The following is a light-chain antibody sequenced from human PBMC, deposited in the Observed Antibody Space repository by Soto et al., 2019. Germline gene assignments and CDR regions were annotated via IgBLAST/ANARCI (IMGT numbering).Light chain of an antibody. V-gene: IGLV2-14*01. CDR1: SGDVGGYEY. Sequence: QSVLSQPASVSGSPGQSSTISCTWSSGDVGGYEYVSWYQHQPDKAPKLIIYDVTNRPSGISTHFSGSKSGNTASLTISGIQTEDEADYYCASITRSSTSVFGTGTKVTVL. CDR2: DVT. CDR3: ASITRSSTSV. J-gene: IGLJ1*01.